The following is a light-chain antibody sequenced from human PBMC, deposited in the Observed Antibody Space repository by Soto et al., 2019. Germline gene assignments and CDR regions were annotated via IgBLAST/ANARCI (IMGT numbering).Light chain of an antibody. CDR1: QSISSW. Sequence: DIQMTQSPSNLSASVGDRITITCRASQSISSWLAWYQQKPGKAPKVLIYKASSLESGVPSRFSGSGSGTEFTLTISSLQPDDFATYYCQQYKTYWSFGQGTKVEI. V-gene: IGKV1-5*03. CDR2: KAS. CDR3: QQYKTYWS. J-gene: IGKJ1*01.